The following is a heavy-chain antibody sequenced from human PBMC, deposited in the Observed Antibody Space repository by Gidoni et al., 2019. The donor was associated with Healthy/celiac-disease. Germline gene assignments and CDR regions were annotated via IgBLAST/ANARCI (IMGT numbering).Heavy chain of an antibody. D-gene: IGHD6-6*01. CDR3: AKDLNLFSSSSWFDP. Sequence: EVQLLESGGGLVQPGGSLRLSCAASGFTSSSYAMSWVRQAPGKGLEWVSAISGSGGSTYYADSVKGRFTISRDNSKNTLYLQMNSLRAEDTAVYYCAKDLNLFSSSSWFDPWGQGTLVTVSS. V-gene: IGHV3-23*01. CDR2: ISGSGGST. J-gene: IGHJ5*02. CDR1: GFTSSSYA.